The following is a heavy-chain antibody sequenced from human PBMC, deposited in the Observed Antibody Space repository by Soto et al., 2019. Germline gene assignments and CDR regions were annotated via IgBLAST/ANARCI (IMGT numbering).Heavy chain of an antibody. CDR1: GGTFSSYA. CDR2: IIPIFGTA. Sequence: SVKVSCKASGGTFSSYAISWVRQAPGQGLEWMGGIIPIFGTANYAQKFQGRVTITADKSTSTAYMELSSLRSEDTAVYYCARARVGGYSKSYYYYYGMDVWGQGTTVTVYS. CDR3: ARARVGGYSKSYYYYYGMDV. J-gene: IGHJ6*02. V-gene: IGHV1-69*06. D-gene: IGHD4-4*01.